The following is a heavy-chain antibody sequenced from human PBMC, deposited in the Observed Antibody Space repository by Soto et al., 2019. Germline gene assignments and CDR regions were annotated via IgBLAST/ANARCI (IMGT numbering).Heavy chain of an antibody. CDR2: IIPIFGTA. D-gene: IGHD5-12*01. CDR3: ASAYSGYDYDYDY. V-gene: IGHV1-69*06. CDR1: GGTFSSYA. J-gene: IGHJ4*02. Sequence: SVKVSCKASGGTFSSYAISWVRQAPGQGLEWMGGIIPIFGTANYAQKFQGRVTITADKSTSTAYMELSSLRSEDTAVYYCASAYSGYDYDYDYWGQVTLVTVSS.